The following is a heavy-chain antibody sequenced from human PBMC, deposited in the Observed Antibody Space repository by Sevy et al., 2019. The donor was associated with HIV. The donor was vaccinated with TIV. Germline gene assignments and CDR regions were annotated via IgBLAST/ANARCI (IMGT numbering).Heavy chain of an antibody. V-gene: IGHV3-43*01. CDR1: GFTFDDYT. Sequence: RGCLRLSCAASGFTFDDYTMHWVRQAPGKGLERVSLISWDGGSTYYADSVKGRFTISRDNSKNSLYLQMNSLRTEDTALYYCAKDMGSRSYTNFDYWGQGTLVIVSS. CDR3: AKDMGSRSYTNFDY. CDR2: ISWDGGST. J-gene: IGHJ4*02. D-gene: IGHD1-26*01.